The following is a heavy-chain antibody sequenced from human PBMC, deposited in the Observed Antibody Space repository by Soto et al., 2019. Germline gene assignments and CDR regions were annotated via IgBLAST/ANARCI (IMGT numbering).Heavy chain of an antibody. V-gene: IGHV4-4*07. D-gene: IGHD3-10*01. Sequence: SETLSRTCTVSGGSINNYYWSWIRLPAGKGPEWIGLVTTGTTDYNPSLRSRVTMSVDTSNNQVSLKVHSVTATDTGVYYCARGLGSYGFDIWGQGTSVTVSS. CDR1: GGSINNYY. CDR3: ARGLGSYGFDI. J-gene: IGHJ3*02. CDR2: VTTGTT.